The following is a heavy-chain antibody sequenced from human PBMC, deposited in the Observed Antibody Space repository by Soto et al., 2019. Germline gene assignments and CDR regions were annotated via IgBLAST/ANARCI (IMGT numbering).Heavy chain of an antibody. CDR1: RSTFTSYG. J-gene: IGHJ4*02. V-gene: IGHV1-18*01. CDR2: ISAYNGNT. D-gene: IGHD5-12*01. Sequence: ASVQVACQASRSTFTSYGISWVRQPPGQGLEWMGWISAYNGNTNYAQKLQGRVTMTTDTSTSTAYMELRSLRSDDTAVYYCARGGGSGYDYDYFDYWGQGTLVTVSS. CDR3: ARGGGSGYDYDYFDY.